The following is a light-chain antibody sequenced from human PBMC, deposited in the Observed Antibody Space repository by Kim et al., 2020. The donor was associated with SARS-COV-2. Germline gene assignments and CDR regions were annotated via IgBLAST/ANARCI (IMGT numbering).Light chain of an antibody. CDR2: SNN. V-gene: IGLV1-44*01. CDR1: SSNIGSHT. Sequence: GQRVTISCSGSSSNIGSHTINWYQQLPGTAPKLLIYSNNQRPSGVPDRFSGSKSGTSASLAISGLQSGDEADYYCAAWDDSLNGVVFGGGTQLTVL. CDR3: AAWDDSLNGVV. J-gene: IGLJ2*01.